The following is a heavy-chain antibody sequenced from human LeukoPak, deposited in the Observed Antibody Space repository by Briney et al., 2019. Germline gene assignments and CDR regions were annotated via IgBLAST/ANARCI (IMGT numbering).Heavy chain of an antibody. CDR1: GYSFTSYW. J-gene: IGHJ4*02. CDR2: IYPGDSDT. Sequence: GESLKISCKGSGYSFTSYWIGWVRQMPGKGLEWMGIIYPGDSDTRYSPSFQGQVTISADKSISTAYLQWSSLKASDTAMYYCARQEYYYDSSGYFRLFDYWGQGTLVTVSS. V-gene: IGHV5-51*01. CDR3: ARQEYYYDSSGYFRLFDY. D-gene: IGHD3-22*01.